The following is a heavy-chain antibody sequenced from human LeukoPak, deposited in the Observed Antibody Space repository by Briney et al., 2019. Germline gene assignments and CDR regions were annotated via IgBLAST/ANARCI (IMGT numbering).Heavy chain of an antibody. D-gene: IGHD3-10*01. Sequence: GESLKISCKGSGYSFTSYWIGWVRQMPGKGLEWMGIIYPGDSDTRYSPSFQGQVTISADKSISTAYLQWSSLKASDTAMYYCARLGWWFGDIKVGRYYFDYWGQGTLVTVSS. CDR3: ARLGWWFGDIKVGRYYFDY. J-gene: IGHJ4*02. V-gene: IGHV5-51*01. CDR1: GYSFTSYW. CDR2: IYPGDSDT.